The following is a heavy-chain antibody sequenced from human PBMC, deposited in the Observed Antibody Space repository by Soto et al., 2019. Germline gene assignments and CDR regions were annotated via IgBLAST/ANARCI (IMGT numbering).Heavy chain of an antibody. V-gene: IGHV3-23*01. J-gene: IGHJ4*02. Sequence: GGSLRLSCAASGFPFSSYAMSWVRHVPDKGLEWVSAIGFRGDSTNYADSVKGRFIISRDNSKNTLFLQMNSLRGDDTAVYYCARKFSSSSFYLDYWGQGALVTVSS. CDR2: IGFRGDST. CDR1: GFPFSSYA. CDR3: ARKFSSSSFYLDY. D-gene: IGHD6-6*01.